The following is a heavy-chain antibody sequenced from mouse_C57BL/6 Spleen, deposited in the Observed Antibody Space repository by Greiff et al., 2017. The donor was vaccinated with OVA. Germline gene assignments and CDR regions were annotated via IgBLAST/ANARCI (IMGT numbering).Heavy chain of an antibody. J-gene: IGHJ1*03. CDR2: INPGSGGT. CDR1: GYAFTNYL. V-gene: IGHV1-54*01. D-gene: IGHD1-1*01. CDR3: ARGGYYGSSYEWYFDV. Sequence: QVQLQQSGAELVRPGTSVKVSCKASGYAFTNYLIEWVKQRPGQGLEWIGVINPGSGGTNYNEKFKGKATLTADKSSSTAYMQLSSLTSEDSAVYFCARGGYYGSSYEWYFDVWGTGTTVTVSS.